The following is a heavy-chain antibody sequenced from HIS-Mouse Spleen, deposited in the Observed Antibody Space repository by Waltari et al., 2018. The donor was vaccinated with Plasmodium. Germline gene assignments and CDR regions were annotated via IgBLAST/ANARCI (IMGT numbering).Heavy chain of an antibody. CDR2: IYYSGST. CDR1: GGSISSGGYY. Sequence: QVQLQESGPGLVKPSQTLSLTCTVSGGSISSGGYYWCWIRQHPGKGLEWIGYIYYSGSTYYNPSLKSRVTISVDTSKNQFSLKLSSVTAADTAVYYCASSCTGIVGAYFDYWGQGTLVTVSS. V-gene: IGHV4-31*03. J-gene: IGHJ4*02. D-gene: IGHD1-26*01. CDR3: ASSCTGIVGAYFDY.